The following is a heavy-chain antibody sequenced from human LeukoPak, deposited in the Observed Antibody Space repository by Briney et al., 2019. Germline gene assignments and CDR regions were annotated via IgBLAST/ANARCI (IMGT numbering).Heavy chain of an antibody. D-gene: IGHD3-3*01. V-gene: IGHV3-30-3*01. Sequence: GGSLRLSCAASGFTFSSYAMHWVRQAPGKGLEWVAVISYDGSNKYYADSVKGRFTISRDNSKNTLYLQMNSLRAEDTAVYYCARDPAFLEWLLYRSAADAFDIWGQGTMVTVSS. CDR1: GFTFSSYA. CDR3: ARDPAFLEWLLYRSAADAFDI. CDR2: ISYDGSNK. J-gene: IGHJ3*02.